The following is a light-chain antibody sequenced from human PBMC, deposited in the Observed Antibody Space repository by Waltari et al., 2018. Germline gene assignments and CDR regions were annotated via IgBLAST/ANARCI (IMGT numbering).Light chain of an antibody. CDR1: QSVLHTNNKNY. V-gene: IGKV4-1*01. CDR3: QQYYSAPNT. J-gene: IGKJ2*01. Sequence: DIVVTQSPDSLAVSLGARATINCKSSQSVLHTNNKNYLAWYQHNPGQPPKLPIYWASTRASGVPGRFSGSGSGTDFTLTISSLQAEDVAVYYCQQYYSAPNTFGQGTKL. CDR2: WAS.